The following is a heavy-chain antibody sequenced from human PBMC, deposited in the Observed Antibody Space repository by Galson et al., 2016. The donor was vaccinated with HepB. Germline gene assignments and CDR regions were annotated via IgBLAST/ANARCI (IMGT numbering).Heavy chain of an antibody. J-gene: IGHJ4*02. CDR2: ISHDGGRE. Sequence: SLRLSCAASAFRFSFYAMHWVRQAPGKGLEWVALISHDGGREYYADSVRGRFTVSRDNSKNTLDLQMHNLRPEATAIYYCARSATYGDYVADYWGQGTLVTVSS. D-gene: IGHD4-17*01. CDR3: ARSATYGDYVADY. CDR1: AFRFSFYA. V-gene: IGHV3-30*14.